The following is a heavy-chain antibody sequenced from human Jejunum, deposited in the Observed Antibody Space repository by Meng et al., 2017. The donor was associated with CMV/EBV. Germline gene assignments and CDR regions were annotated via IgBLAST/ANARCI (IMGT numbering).Heavy chain of an antibody. D-gene: IGHD6-6*01. Sequence: DDYTMHWARQAPGKGLEWVCLISWDGDTIYYTDSVKGRFTISRDNSKNSLYLQMNSLRTEDTALYYCAKDRVAARPGYYYYGLDVWGQGTTVTVSS. J-gene: IGHJ6*02. CDR1: DDYT. CDR3: AKDRVAARPGYYYYGLDV. CDR2: ISWDGDTI. V-gene: IGHV3-43*01.